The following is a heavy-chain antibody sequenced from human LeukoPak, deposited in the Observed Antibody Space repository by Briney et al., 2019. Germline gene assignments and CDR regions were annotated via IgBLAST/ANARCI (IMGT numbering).Heavy chain of an antibody. D-gene: IGHD3-10*01. CDR1: GSTFSSYA. V-gene: IGHV3-30*04. J-gene: IGHJ4*02. CDR3: ARDRDVDY. CDR2: ISYDGSNK. Sequence: PGRSLRLSCAASGSTFSSYAMHWVRQAPGKGLEWVAVISYDGSNKYYADSVKGRFTISRDNSKNTPYLQMNSLRAEDTAVYYCARDRDVDYWGQGTLVTVSS.